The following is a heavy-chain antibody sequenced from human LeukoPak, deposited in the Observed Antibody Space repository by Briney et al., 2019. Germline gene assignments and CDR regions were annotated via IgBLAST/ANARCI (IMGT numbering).Heavy chain of an antibody. CDR2: IYYSGST. J-gene: IGHJ4*02. CDR1: GGSISSYY. D-gene: IGHD4-17*01. CDR3: ARLPNYGDYVDY. Sequence: SETLSLTCTVSGGSISSYYWSWIRQPPGKGLEWIGYIYYSGSTNYNPSLKSRVTISVDTSRNQFSLKLSSVTAADTAVYYCARLPNYGDYVDYWGQGTLVTVSS. V-gene: IGHV4-59*01.